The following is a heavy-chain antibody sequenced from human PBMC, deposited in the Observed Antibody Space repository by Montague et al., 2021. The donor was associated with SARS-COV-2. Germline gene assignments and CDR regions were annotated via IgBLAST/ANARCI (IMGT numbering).Heavy chain of an antibody. CDR1: GFTFTNYA. CDR3: ASSEGLTVVTGYYYGMDV. V-gene: IGHV3-30*04. CDR2: ISYDGSNK. J-gene: IGHJ6*02. Sequence: SLRLSCAASGFTFTNYAMHWVRQAPGKGLEWVAVISYDGSNKYYVDSVKGRFTISRDNSKNTLYLQMNSLRAEDTAVYYCASSEGLTVVTGYYYGMDVWGQGTTVTVSS. D-gene: IGHD4-23*01.